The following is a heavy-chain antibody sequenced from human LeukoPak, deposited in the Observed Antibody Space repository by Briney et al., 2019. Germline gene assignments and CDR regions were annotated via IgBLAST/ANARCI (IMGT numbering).Heavy chain of an antibody. CDR3: ARDRNMITFGGVIVKSNWFDP. J-gene: IGHJ5*02. V-gene: IGHV1-2*02. D-gene: IGHD3-16*02. CDR2: INPNSGGT. Sequence: ASVTVSCKASGYTFTGYYMHWVRQAPGQGLEWMGRINPNSGGTNYAQKFQGRVTMTRDTSISTAYMQLSRLRSDDTAVYYCARDRNMITFGGVIVKSNWFDPWGQGTLVTVSS. CDR1: GYTFTGYY.